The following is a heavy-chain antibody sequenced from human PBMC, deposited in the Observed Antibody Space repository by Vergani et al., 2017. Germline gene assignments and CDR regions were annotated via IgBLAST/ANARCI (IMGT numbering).Heavy chain of an antibody. D-gene: IGHD3-10*01. Sequence: QVQLQESGPGLVKPSETLSLTCTVSGGSVSSGSYYWSWIRQPPGKGLEWIGYIYYSGSTNYNPSLKSRVTISVDTSKNQFSLKLSSVTAADTAVYSCARPRGGGSGLDWYFDLWGRGTLVTVSS. J-gene: IGHJ2*01. V-gene: IGHV4-61*01. CDR3: ARPRGGGSGLDWYFDL. CDR1: GGSVSSGSYY. CDR2: IYYSGST.